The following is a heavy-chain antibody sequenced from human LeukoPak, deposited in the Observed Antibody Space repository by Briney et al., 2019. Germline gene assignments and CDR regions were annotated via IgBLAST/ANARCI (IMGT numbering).Heavy chain of an antibody. J-gene: IGHJ4*02. Sequence: GGSLRLSRAASGFTFSSYAMSWVRQAPGKGLEWVSTLSGSGGNTYYADSVKGRVTISRDNSKNTLYPQMNSLRAEDTAVYHCTKGSYYYDSADYFDYWGQGTLVTVSS. CDR3: TKGSYYYDSADYFDY. CDR1: GFTFSSYA. CDR2: LSGSGGNT. V-gene: IGHV3-23*01. D-gene: IGHD3-22*01.